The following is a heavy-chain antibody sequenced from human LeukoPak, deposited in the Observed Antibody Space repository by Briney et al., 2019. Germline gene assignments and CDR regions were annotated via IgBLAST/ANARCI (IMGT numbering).Heavy chain of an antibody. CDR3: ARDRYYYDSSGYCRFDY. CDR2: IYSSGST. CDR1: GYSISSGYF. J-gene: IGHJ4*02. D-gene: IGHD3-22*01. Sequence: PSETLSLTCTVSGYSISSGYFWGWIRQPPEKGLEWIGRIYSSGSTNYNPSLKSRVTMSVDTSKNEFSLKLSSVTAADTAVYYCARDRYYYDSSGYCRFDYWGQGTLVTVSS. V-gene: IGHV4-38-2*02.